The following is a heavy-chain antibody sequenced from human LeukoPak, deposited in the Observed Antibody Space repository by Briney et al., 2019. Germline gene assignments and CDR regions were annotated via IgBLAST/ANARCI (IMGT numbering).Heavy chain of an antibody. CDR2: ISSTSSYI. Sequence: GGSLRLSCAASGFTSSSYSMNWVRQAPGKGLEWVSSISSTSSYIYYADSVKGRFTISRDNAKNSLFLQMNGLRVEDTAVYYCARGLRTTVWDYYYYMDVWGKGTTVTVSS. CDR3: ARGLRTTVWDYYYYMDV. V-gene: IGHV3-21*01. J-gene: IGHJ6*03. D-gene: IGHD4-17*01. CDR1: GFTSSSYS.